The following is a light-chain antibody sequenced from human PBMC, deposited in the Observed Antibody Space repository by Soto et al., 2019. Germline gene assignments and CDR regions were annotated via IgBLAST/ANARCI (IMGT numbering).Light chain of an antibody. Sequence: QSALTQPASVSGSPGQSITISCTGTNTDIGGYNWVSWYQQHPGRAPKLIIYEVTNRPSGVSDRFSGSKSGNTASLTISGLQTDDEAEYFCSSYRRTTTLVFGPGTKVTVL. CDR1: NTDIGGYNW. J-gene: IGLJ1*01. CDR3: SSYRRTTTLV. CDR2: EVT. V-gene: IGLV2-14*01.